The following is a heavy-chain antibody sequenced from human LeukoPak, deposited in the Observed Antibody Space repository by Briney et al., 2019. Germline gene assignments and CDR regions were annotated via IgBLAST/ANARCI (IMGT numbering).Heavy chain of an antibody. CDR3: ARDDIVVVPAPGNYGMDV. D-gene: IGHD2-2*01. CDR2: MNPNSGNT. V-gene: IGHV1-8*01. J-gene: IGHJ6*02. Sequence: ASVKVSCKASGYTFTSYDINWVRQATGQGLEWMGWMNPNSGNTGYAQKFQGRVTMTRNTSISTAYMELSSLRSEDTAVYYCARDDIVVVPAPGNYGMDVWGQGTTVTVSS. CDR1: GYTFTSYD.